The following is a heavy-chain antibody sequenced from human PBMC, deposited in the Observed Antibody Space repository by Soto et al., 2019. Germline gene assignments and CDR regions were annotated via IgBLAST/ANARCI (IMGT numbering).Heavy chain of an antibody. CDR2: ISYDGSNK. CDR1: GFTFSSYG. Sequence: QVQLVESGGGVVQPGRSLRLSCAASGFTFSSYGMHWVRQAPGKGLEWVAVISYDGSNKYYADSVKGRFTISRDNSKNTLYLQMNSLRAEDTAVYYCAKDRSVVVVAAALGYWGQGPLVTVSS. J-gene: IGHJ4*02. V-gene: IGHV3-30*18. CDR3: AKDRSVVVVAAALGY. D-gene: IGHD2-15*01.